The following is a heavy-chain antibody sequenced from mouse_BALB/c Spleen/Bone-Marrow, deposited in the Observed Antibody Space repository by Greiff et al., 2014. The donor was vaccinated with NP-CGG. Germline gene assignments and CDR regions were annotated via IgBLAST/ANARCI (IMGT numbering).Heavy chain of an antibody. CDR3: ARGDWDEAMDY. D-gene: IGHD4-1*01. V-gene: IGHV5-9-3*01. CDR2: INSGGSYT. Sequence: EVKLVESGGGLVKPGGSLKLSCAASGFTFSSYAMSWVRQTPEKRLEWVATINSGGSYTYYPDSVKGRFTISRDNAKNTLYLQMSSLRSEDTAMYYCARGDWDEAMDYWGQGTSVTVS. CDR1: GFTFSSYA. J-gene: IGHJ4*01.